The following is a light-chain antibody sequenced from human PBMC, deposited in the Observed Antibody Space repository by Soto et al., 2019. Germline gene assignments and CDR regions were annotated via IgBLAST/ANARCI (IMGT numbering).Light chain of an antibody. Sequence: DIQMTQSPSSLSASVGDRVTITCRASQSISSYLNWYQQKPGKAPKLLIYAASSLQSGGPSRFSGSGSATDFTLTISSLQPEDFATYYCQQSYRTPRTFGQGTKVEIK. V-gene: IGKV1-39*01. CDR1: QSISSY. CDR3: QQSYRTPRT. J-gene: IGKJ1*01. CDR2: AAS.